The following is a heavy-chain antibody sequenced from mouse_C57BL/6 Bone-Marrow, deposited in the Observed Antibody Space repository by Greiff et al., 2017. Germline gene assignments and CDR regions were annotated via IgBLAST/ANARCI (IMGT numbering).Heavy chain of an antibody. Sequence: QVQLKQSGAELMKPGASVKLSCKATGYTFTGYWIEWVKQRPGHGLEWIGEILPGSGSTNYNEKFKGKATFTADTSSNTAYMQLSSLTTEDSAIYYCARSGENLLWLRYYFDYWGQGTTLTVSS. V-gene: IGHV1-9*01. J-gene: IGHJ2*01. CDR2: ILPGSGST. CDR1: GYTFTGYW. D-gene: IGHD2-2*01. CDR3: ARSGENLLWLRYYFDY.